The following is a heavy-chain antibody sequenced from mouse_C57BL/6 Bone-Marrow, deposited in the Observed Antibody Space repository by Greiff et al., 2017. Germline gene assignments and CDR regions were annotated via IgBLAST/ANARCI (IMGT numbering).Heavy chain of an antibody. CDR2: IDPSDSYT. V-gene: IGHV1-50*01. CDR3: ARYLGHY. Sequence: QVQLKQPGAELVKPGASVKLSCKASGYTFTSYWMQWVKQRPGQGLEWIGEIDPSDSYTNYNQKFKGKATVTVDTSSSTAYMQLSSLTSEDAAVYYCARYLGHYWGQGTLVTVSA. CDR1: GYTFTSYW. J-gene: IGHJ3*01. D-gene: IGHD4-1*01.